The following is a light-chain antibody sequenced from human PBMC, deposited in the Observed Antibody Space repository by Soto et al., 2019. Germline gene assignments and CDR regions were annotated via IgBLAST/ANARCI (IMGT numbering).Light chain of an antibody. CDR1: QSVSSY. V-gene: IGKV3-11*01. CDR2: DAS. Sequence: VFTQSPGTLSLSPGERATLSCRASQSVSSYLAWYQQKPGQAPRLLIYDASNRATGVPARFRGSGSGTDFTLTISSLEPEDFSVYYCQQRSNWPITFGQGTRLEIK. CDR3: QQRSNWPIT. J-gene: IGKJ5*01.